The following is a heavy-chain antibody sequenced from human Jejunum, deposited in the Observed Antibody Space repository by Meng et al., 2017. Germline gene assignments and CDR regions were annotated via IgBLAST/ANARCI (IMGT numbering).Heavy chain of an antibody. Sequence: GESLKISCKGSGYSFTSYWIAWVRQIPGRGLEWMGIIYPGDSDTRYSPSFQGQVTISTDNSISTAYIQWRTLKASDNAMYCCARSPTTVSNPTHFDLWGRGTLVTVSS. CDR2: IYPGDSDT. CDR1: GYSFTSYW. D-gene: IGHD4-17*01. CDR3: ARSPTTVSNPTHFDL. V-gene: IGHV5-51*01. J-gene: IGHJ2*01.